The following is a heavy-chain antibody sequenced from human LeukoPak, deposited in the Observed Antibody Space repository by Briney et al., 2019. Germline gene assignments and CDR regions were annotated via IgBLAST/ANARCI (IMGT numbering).Heavy chain of an antibody. CDR2: INWNGGST. J-gene: IGHJ4*02. V-gene: IGHV3-20*04. D-gene: IGHD2-21*02. CDR1: GFTFGNYG. CDR3: ARAQTYGDSRLLLDY. Sequence: PRGALRLSRAASGFTFGNYGMSWVRQAPRERLEWVSGINWNGGSTCYANSVESRFTISRDNAKNSQYLQMNSLRVEDTTLYYCARAQTYGDSRLLLDYWGQGTMVTVSS.